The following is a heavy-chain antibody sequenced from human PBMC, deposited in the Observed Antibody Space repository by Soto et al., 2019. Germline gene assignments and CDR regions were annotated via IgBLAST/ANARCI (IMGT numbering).Heavy chain of an antibody. D-gene: IGHD3-22*01. Sequence: QLQLQESGPGLVKPSETLSLTCTVSGGSISSSSYYWGWIRQPPGKGLEWIGSIYYSGSTYYNPSLKSRVTISVDTSKNQFSLKLSSVTAADTAVYYCARLAPPYDSTHPAAFDIWGQGTMVTVSS. CDR3: ARLAPPYDSTHPAAFDI. CDR1: GGSISSSSYY. CDR2: IYYSGST. V-gene: IGHV4-39*01. J-gene: IGHJ3*02.